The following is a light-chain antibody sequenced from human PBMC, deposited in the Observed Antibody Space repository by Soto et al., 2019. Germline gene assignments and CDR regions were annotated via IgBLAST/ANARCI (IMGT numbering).Light chain of an antibody. V-gene: IGKV1-5*03. CDR2: NAS. Sequence: DIQMTQSPSTLSASVGDRVTITCRASQSISSWLAWYQQKPGKAPKLLIYNASSLESGVPSRFSGSGSGKEFPLTISSLQPDDFATYYCQQYNSYSYTFGQGTKLEIK. CDR1: QSISSW. J-gene: IGKJ2*01. CDR3: QQYNSYSYT.